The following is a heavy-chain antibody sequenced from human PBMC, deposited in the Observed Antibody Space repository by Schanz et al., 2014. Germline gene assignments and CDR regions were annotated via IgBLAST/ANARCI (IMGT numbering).Heavy chain of an antibody. Sequence: QGQLVESGGGVVQPGKSLRLSCATSGFIFRSFGIHWVRQAPGKGLEWVAVIWSDGTNEYYADSVKGRFTISRDNSKNTLYLQMSSLRAEDTAVYYCAKSLESCPGGRCSRGYFDYWGQGTLVTVSS. CDR1: GFIFRSFG. V-gene: IGHV3-33*06. CDR2: IWSDGTNE. J-gene: IGHJ4*02. D-gene: IGHD2-8*02. CDR3: AKSLESCPGGRCSRGYFDY.